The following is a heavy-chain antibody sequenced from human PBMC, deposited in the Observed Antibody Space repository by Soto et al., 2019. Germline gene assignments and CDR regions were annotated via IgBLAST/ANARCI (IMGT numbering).Heavy chain of an antibody. V-gene: IGHV1-3*01. CDR3: ARDKLAWYYDSSGINEADY. D-gene: IGHD3-22*01. CDR2: INAGNGNT. J-gene: IGHJ4*02. CDR1: GYTFTSYA. Sequence: GASVKVSCKASGYTFTSYAMHWVRQAPGQRLEWMGWINAGNGNTKYSQKFQGRVTITRDTSASTAYMELSSLRSEDTAVYYCARDKLAWYYDSSGINEADYWGQGTLVTVSS.